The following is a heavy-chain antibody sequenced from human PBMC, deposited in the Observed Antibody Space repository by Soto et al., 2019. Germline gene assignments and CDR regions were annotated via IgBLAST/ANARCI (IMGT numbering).Heavy chain of an antibody. CDR3: AKGEVRGIIPSYFDY. CDR1: GFTFSNYG. D-gene: IGHD3-10*01. V-gene: IGHV3-30*18. Sequence: GGSLRLSCAASGFTFSNYGFHWVRQAPGKGLEWVARISNDGSNEYYVDSVKGRFTISRDNSKNTLYLQMDSLRAEDTAVYYCAKGEVRGIIPSYFDYWGLGTLVTVSS. CDR2: ISNDGSNE. J-gene: IGHJ4*02.